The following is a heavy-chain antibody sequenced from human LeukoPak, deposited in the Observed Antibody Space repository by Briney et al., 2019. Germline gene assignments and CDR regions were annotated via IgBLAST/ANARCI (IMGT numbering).Heavy chain of an antibody. CDR1: GGTFSSYA. V-gene: IGHV1-69*13. J-gene: IGHJ6*03. D-gene: IGHD6-13*01. CDR3: ARETKSIAAAGRGYYYMDV. CDR2: IIPIFGTA. Sequence: SVKVSCKASGGTFSSYAISWVRQAPGQGLEWMGGIIPIFGTANYAQKFQGRVTITADESTSTAYMELRSLRSDDTAVYYCARETKSIAAAGRGYYYMDVWGKGTTVTVSS.